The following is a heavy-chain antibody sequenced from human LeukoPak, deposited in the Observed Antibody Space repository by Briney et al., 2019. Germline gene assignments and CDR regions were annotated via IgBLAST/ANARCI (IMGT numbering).Heavy chain of an antibody. CDR2: IYYSGST. V-gene: IGHV4-59*01. J-gene: IGHJ4*02. Sequence: SETLSLTCTVSGGSISSYYWSWIRQPPGKGLEWIGYIYYSGSTNYNPSLKSRVTMSVDTSKNQFSLKLSSVTAADTAVYYCAREGPYGFVDYWGQGTLVTVSS. CDR3: AREGPYGFVDY. D-gene: IGHD3/OR15-3a*01. CDR1: GGSISSYY.